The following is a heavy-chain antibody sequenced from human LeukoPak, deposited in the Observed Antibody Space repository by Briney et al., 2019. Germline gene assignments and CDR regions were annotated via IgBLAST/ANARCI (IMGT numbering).Heavy chain of an antibody. CDR1: GFTFSSYA. D-gene: IGHD6-19*01. CDR2: ISGSGGST. J-gene: IGHJ4*02. V-gene: IGHV3-23*01. CDR3: AKDRQVYSSGWSTYFDY. Sequence: GGSLRLSCAASGFTFSSYAMSWVRQAPGKGLEWVSAISGSGGSTYYADSVKGRFTISRDNSKNTLYLQMNSLRAEDTAVYYCAKDRQVYSSGWSTYFDYWGQGTLVTVSS.